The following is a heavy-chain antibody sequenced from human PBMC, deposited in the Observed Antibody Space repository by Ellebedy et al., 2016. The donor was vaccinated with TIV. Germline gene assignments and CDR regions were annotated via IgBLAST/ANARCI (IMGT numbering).Heavy chain of an antibody. V-gene: IGHV4-34*01. J-gene: IGHJ5*02. D-gene: IGHD2-2*01. CDR1: GGSISNYY. CDR3: ARQRTTLGDWFDP. CDR2: INHSGST. Sequence: MPSETLSLTCTVSGGSISNYYWSWIRQPPGKGLEWIGEINHSGSTNYNPSLKSRVTISVDKSKNQFSLKLSSVTAADTAVYYCARQRTTLGDWFDPWGQGTLVTVSS.